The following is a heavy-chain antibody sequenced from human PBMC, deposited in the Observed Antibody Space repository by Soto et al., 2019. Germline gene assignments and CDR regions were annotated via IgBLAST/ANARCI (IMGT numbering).Heavy chain of an antibody. CDR3: ATVRGVRNLDYH. Sequence: GGSLRLSCAASGFTFSSYGMHWVRQAPGKGLEWVAVISYDGSNKYYADSVKGRFTISRDNSKNTLYLQMNSLRAEDTAVYYCATVRGVRNLDYHWGQGTLVTVSS. D-gene: IGHD3-10*02. V-gene: IGHV3-30*03. CDR2: ISYDGSNK. J-gene: IGHJ4*02. CDR1: GFTFSSYG.